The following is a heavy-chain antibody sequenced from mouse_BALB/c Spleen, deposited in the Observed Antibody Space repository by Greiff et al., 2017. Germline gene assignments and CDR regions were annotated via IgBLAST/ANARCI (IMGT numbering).Heavy chain of an antibody. D-gene: IGHD1-1*01. CDR3: ARDRYKGAWFDY. J-gene: IGHJ3*01. CDR1: GFSFTSYG. Sequence: VQLVESGPGLVPPSESLSLTCTASGFSFTSYGVHWVRQPPGKGLEWVGFIRAGGSTKYNAAIMSRLSISKDNSKSKVFLQMNSLQTDDTAMYYCARDRYKGAWFDYWGQGTLVTVSA. V-gene: IGHV2-9*02. CDR2: IRAGGST.